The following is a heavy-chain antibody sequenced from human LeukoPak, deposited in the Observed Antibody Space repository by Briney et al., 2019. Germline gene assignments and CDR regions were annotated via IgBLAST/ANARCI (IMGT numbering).Heavy chain of an antibody. D-gene: IGHD6-13*01. V-gene: IGHV3-21*01. CDR2: INADGSHK. J-gene: IGHJ5*02. CDR1: DFTLSSYR. Sequence: GGSLRLSCEASDFTLSSYRMNWVRQAPGKGLEWVSSINADGSHKYYADSVKGRFTISRDNAKNSLSLQMNSLRAEDTAVYYCAKDRASSSPGLFDPWGQGTLVTVSS. CDR3: AKDRASSSPGLFDP.